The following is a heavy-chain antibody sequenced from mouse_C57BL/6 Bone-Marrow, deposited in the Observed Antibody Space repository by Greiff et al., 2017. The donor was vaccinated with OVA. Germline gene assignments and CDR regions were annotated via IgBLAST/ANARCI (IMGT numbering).Heavy chain of an antibody. J-gene: IGHJ4*01. CDR2: IDPEDGET. D-gene: IGHD2-10*01. CDR1: GFNIKDSY. Sequence: VQLQQSGAELVKPGASVKLSCTASGFNIKDSYMHWVKQRTEQGLEWIGRIDPEDGETKYAPKFQGKATITADTSSNTAYLQLSSLTSKDTAVYYCALPYYDAMDYWGQGTSVTVSS. V-gene: IGHV14-2*01. CDR3: ALPYYDAMDY.